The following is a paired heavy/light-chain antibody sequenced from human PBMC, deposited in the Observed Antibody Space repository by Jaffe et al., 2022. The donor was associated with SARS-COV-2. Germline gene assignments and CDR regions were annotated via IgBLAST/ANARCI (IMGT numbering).Light chain of an antibody. CDR3: QSYDGSTYV. J-gene: IGLJ1*01. CDR2: EHN. CDR1: SGSIASNY. Sequence: NFMLTQPHSVSESPGKTVTISCTRSSGSIASNYVQWCQQRPGSSPTTVIYEHNQRPSGVPDRFSGSIDSSSNSASLTISGLKTEDEADYYCQSYDGSTYVFGTGTKVTVL. V-gene: IGLV6-57*01.
Heavy chain of an antibody. CDR1: GFTFRSYT. Sequence: EVQLVESGGGLVKPGGSLRLSCAASGFTFRSYTMNWVRQAPGKGLEWVASISSSNTYIYYADSVKGRFTISRDNAKNSLYLQMNSLRVEDTAVYYCAREYSSGWYWFDLWGQGTLVTVSS. J-gene: IGHJ5*02. V-gene: IGHV3-21*01. CDR2: ISSSNTYI. CDR3: AREYSSGWYWFDL. D-gene: IGHD6-19*01.